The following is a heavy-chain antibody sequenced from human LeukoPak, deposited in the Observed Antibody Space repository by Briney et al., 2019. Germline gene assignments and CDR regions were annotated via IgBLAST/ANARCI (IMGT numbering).Heavy chain of an antibody. D-gene: IGHD1-26*01. J-gene: IGHJ6*03. CDR2: MNPNSGNT. Sequence: GASVEVSCKASGYTFTSYDINWVRQATGQGLEWMGWMNPNSGNTGYAQKFQGRVTITRNTSISTAYMELSSLRSEDTAVYYCARGLGNLYYYYYMDVWGKGTTVTVSS. CDR3: ARGLGNLYYYYYMDV. V-gene: IGHV1-8*03. CDR1: GYTFTSYD.